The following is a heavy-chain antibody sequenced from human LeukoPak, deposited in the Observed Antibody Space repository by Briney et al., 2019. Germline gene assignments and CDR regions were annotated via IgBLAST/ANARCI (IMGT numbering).Heavy chain of an antibody. V-gene: IGHV3-7*03. CDR3: VREDTPATANY. D-gene: IGHD2-21*02. Sequence: GRSLRLSCAASGFTFSSYWMSWVRQAPGKGLEWVANKKQDGSEKYYVDSVKGRFTISRDNSKDTLFLQMHSLRPGDTAVYYCVREDTPATANYWGQGTLVTISS. CDR1: GFTFSSYW. CDR2: KKQDGSEK. J-gene: IGHJ4*02.